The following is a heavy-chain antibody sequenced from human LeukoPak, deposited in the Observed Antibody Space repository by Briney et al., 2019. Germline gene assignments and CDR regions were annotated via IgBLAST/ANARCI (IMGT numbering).Heavy chain of an antibody. J-gene: IGHJ6*02. CDR1: GYTFTSYG. CDR2: ISAFNGNT. V-gene: IGHV1-18*01. CDR3: ARGATVVRFPLEPPNYYYYGMDV. D-gene: IGHD1-26*01. Sequence: ASVKVSCKASGYTFTSYGISWVRQAPGQGLEWMGWISAFNGNTNYAQKLQGRVTMTTDTSTSTAYMELRSLRSDDTAVYYCARGATVVRFPLEPPNYYYYGMDVWGQGTTVTVSS.